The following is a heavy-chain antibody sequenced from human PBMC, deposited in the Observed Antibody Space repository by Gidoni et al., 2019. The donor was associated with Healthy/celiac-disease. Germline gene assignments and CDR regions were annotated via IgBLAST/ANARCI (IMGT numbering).Heavy chain of an antibody. CDR3: ARHGCSGGSCYFKNWFDP. CDR1: GGSISSSRYY. J-gene: IGHJ5*02. Sequence: QLQLQESGPGLVKPSETLSLTCTVSGGSISSSRYYWGWIRQPPGQGLEWIGSIYYRGSTYYNPSIKSRVTISVDTSKNQFSLKLSSVTAADTAVYYCARHGCSGGSCYFKNWFDPWGQGTLVTVSS. CDR2: IYYRGST. V-gene: IGHV4-39*01. D-gene: IGHD2-15*01.